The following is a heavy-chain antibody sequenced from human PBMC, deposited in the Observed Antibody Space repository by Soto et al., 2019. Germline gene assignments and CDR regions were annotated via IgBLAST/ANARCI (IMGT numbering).Heavy chain of an antibody. J-gene: IGHJ5*01. D-gene: IGHD6-13*01. CDR1: GFTFSSYS. Sequence: EVQLVESGGGLVQPGGSLRLSCAASGFTFSSYSMNWVRQAPGKGLEWVSYISSSSSTIYYEDSVKGRFTISRDNAKNSLYLQMNSLRDEDTAVYYCAREGTRSWLNWFDSWGQRTLVTVSS. CDR2: ISSSSSTI. CDR3: AREGTRSWLNWFDS. V-gene: IGHV3-48*02.